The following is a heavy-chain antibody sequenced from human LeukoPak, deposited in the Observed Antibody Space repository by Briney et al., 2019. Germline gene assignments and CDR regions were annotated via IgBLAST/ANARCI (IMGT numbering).Heavy chain of an antibody. CDR1: GFTFSDHA. CDR2: TSAGGDIT. Sequence: AEGSLRLSCAASGFTFSDHAMTWVRQTLAKGLESVSSTSAGGDITHYAESVKGRFTISRDNSKSTLYLQMNSLRAEDTAIYFCAYLDSSGFYYGRLRYWGQGTPVTVSS. CDR3: AYLDSSGFYYGRLRY. J-gene: IGHJ4*02. V-gene: IGHV3-23*01. D-gene: IGHD3-22*01.